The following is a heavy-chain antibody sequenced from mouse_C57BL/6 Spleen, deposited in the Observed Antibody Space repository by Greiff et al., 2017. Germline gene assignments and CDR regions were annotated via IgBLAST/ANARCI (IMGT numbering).Heavy chain of an antibody. CDR2: IYPGSGST. V-gene: IGHV1-55*01. D-gene: IGHD2-4*01. Sequence: QVQLKESGAELVKPGASVKMSCKASGYTFTSYWITWVKQRPGQGLEWIGDIYPGSGSTNYNEKFKSKATLTVDTSSSTAYMQLSSLTSEDSAVYCCARSYYDYDRGVDYWGQGTTLTVSS. J-gene: IGHJ2*01. CDR3: ARSYYDYDRGVDY. CDR1: GYTFTSYW.